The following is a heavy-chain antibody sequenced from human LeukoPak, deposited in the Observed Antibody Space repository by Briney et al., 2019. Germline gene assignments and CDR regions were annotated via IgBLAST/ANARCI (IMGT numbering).Heavy chain of an antibody. Sequence: KPGGSLRLSCAASGFTFSSYSMNWVRQAPGKGLEWVSSISSSSSYIYYADSVKGRFTISRDNAKNSLYLQMNSLRAEDTAVYYCARSSGSQPTGDYWGQGTLVTVSS. CDR2: ISSSSSYI. CDR1: GFTFSSYS. J-gene: IGHJ4*02. D-gene: IGHD3-10*01. CDR3: ARSSGSQPTGDY. V-gene: IGHV3-21*01.